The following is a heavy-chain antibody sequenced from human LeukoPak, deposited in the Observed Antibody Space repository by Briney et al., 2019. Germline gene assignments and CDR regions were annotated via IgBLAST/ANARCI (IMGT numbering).Heavy chain of an antibody. CDR1: GGSISSYY. D-gene: IGHD5-18*01. CDR3: ARALRGYSYGYYYYYMDV. J-gene: IGHJ6*03. Sequence: SETLSLTCTVSGGSISSYYWSWIRQPAGKGLEWIGRIYTSGSTNYNPSLKSRVTMSVDTSKNQFSLKLSSVTAADTAVYYCARALRGYSYGYYYYYMDVWGKGTTVTISS. CDR2: IYTSGST. V-gene: IGHV4-4*07.